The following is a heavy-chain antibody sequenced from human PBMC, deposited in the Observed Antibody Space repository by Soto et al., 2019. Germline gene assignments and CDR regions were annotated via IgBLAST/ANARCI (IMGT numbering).Heavy chain of an antibody. CDR3: ARQIYGSGSYYLNY. CDR2: IYYSGST. D-gene: IGHD3-10*01. V-gene: IGHV4-39*01. J-gene: IGHJ4*02. Sequence: PSETLSLTCTVSGGSISSSSYYLGWIRQPPGKGLEWIGSIYYSGSTYYNPSLKSRVTISVDTSKNQFSLKLSSVTAADTAVYYCARQIYGSGSYYLNYWGQGTLVTV. CDR1: GGSISSSSYY.